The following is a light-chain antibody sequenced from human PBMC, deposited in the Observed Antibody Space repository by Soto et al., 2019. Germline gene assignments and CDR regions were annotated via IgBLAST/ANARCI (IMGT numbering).Light chain of an antibody. V-gene: IGKV3-15*01. J-gene: IGKJ4*01. Sequence: EIVMTQSPATLSVSPGERATLSCRASQSVSNNLAWYQQKTGQAPRLLIYDASTRATGIPARFSSSGSGPEFTFTISSRQSEDFAVYYCQHYNNWPPLTFGGGTKVEIK. CDR1: QSVSNN. CDR3: QHYNNWPPLT. CDR2: DAS.